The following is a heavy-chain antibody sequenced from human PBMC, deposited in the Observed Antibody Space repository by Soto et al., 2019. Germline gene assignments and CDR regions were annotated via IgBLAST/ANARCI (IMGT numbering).Heavy chain of an antibody. J-gene: IGHJ6*02. Sequence: VXSVKGSCKASVYTFTSYDINWVRQATGQGLEWMGWMNPNSGNTGYAQKFQGRVTMTRNTSISTAYMELSSLRSEDTAVYYCARFPLGIYYYYYYGMDVWGQGTTV. D-gene: IGHD1-20*01. V-gene: IGHV1-8*01. CDR2: MNPNSGNT. CDR3: ARFPLGIYYYYYYGMDV. CDR1: VYTFTSYD.